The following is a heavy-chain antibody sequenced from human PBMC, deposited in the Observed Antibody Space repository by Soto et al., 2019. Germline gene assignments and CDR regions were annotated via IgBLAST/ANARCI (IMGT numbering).Heavy chain of an antibody. D-gene: IGHD3-10*01. CDR2: IWYDGSNK. CDR1: GFTFSSYG. J-gene: IGHJ6*02. V-gene: IGHV3-33*01. CDR3: ARGGARVLWFGDWYYYYGMDV. Sequence: QVQLVESGGGVVQPGRSLRLSCAASGFTFSSYGMHWVRQAPGKGLEWVAVIWYDGSNKYYADSVKGRFTISRDNSKNTLYRKMNSLRAEDTAVYYCARGGARVLWFGDWYYYYGMDVWGQGTTVTVSS.